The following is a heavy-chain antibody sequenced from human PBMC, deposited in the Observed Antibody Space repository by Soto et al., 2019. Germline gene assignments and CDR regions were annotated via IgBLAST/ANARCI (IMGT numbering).Heavy chain of an antibody. CDR3: ARDHLGIAAGDFDL. D-gene: IGHD6-19*01. CDR2: ISSGRPDI. V-gene: IGHV3-21*02. CDR1: GFSFDTYN. J-gene: IGHJ4*02. Sequence: EDQLVESGGGLVKPGGSLRLSCAASGFSFDTYNMNWVRQAPGKGLEWVSSISSGRPDIFYADSVRGRFTISRDDAKKSLFLQMNSPRADDTAVYYCARDHLGIAAGDFDLWGQGTLVTVSS.